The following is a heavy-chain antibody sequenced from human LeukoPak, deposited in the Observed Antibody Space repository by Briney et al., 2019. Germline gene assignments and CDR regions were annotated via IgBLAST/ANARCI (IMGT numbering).Heavy chain of an antibody. J-gene: IGHJ6*03. CDR3: ARVPGTTNSNYYYYYMDV. CDR1: GYTFTSYY. CDR2: INPSGGST. D-gene: IGHD1-7*01. V-gene: IGHV1-46*01. Sequence: ASVKVSCKASGYTFTSYYMHWVRQAPGQGLEWMGIINPSGGSTSYAQKLQGRVTMTTDTSTSTAYMELRSLRSDDTAVYYCARVPGTTNSNYYYYYMDVWGKGTTVTVSS.